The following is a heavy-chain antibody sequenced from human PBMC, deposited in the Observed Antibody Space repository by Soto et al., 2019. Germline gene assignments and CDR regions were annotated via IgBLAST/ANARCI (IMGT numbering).Heavy chain of an antibody. Sequence: SETLSLTCAVYGGSFSGYYWSWIRQPPGKGLEWIGEINHSGSTNCNPSLKSRVTISVDTSKNQFSLKLSSVTAADTAMYYCARVAGTTGFGYWGQGTLVTVSS. D-gene: IGHD1-7*01. CDR2: INHSGST. J-gene: IGHJ4*02. CDR1: GGSFSGYY. CDR3: ARVAGTTGFGY. V-gene: IGHV4-34*01.